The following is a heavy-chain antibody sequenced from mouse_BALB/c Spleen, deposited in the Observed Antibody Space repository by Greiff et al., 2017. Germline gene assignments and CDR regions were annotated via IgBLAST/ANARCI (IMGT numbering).Heavy chain of an antibody. J-gene: IGHJ2*01. D-gene: IGHD2-10*02. Sequence: VQLKQSGTVLARPGASVKMSCKASGYSFTSYWMHWVKQRPGQGLEWIGAIYPGNSDTSYNQKFKGKAKLTAVTSASTAYMELSSLTNEDSAVYYCTRGQYGHYFDYWGQGTTLTVSS. CDR2: IYPGNSDT. CDR3: TRGQYGHYFDY. V-gene: IGHV1-5*01. CDR1: GYSFTSYW.